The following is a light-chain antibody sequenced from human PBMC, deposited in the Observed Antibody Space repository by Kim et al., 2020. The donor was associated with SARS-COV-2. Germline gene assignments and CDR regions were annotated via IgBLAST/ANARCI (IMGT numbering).Light chain of an antibody. Sequence: DIQINQSPSSLSASVGDRVTITCRASQGISNYLAWYQQKPGKVPKLLIYAASALQSGVPSRFSGRGSGTDFTLTISSLQPEDVATYYCQKYNSAPRLTFGGGTKVDIK. CDR1: QGISNY. CDR2: AAS. V-gene: IGKV1-27*01. J-gene: IGKJ4*01. CDR3: QKYNSAPRLT.